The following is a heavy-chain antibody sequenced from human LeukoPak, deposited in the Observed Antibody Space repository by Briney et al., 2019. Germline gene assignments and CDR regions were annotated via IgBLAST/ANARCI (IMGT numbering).Heavy chain of an antibody. CDR2: ISFDGSEE. J-gene: IGHJ4*02. Sequence: GGSLRLSCAASGLTFNIYAIHWVRQAPGKGLDWVAVISFDGSEEYYADSVKGRFTISRDNSKNTLYPQMNSLRHDDTAVYYCATAPPRLGEGPQYEHDYWGQGTLVTVSS. CDR3: ATAPPRLGEGPQYEHDY. CDR1: GLTFNIYA. D-gene: IGHD3-9*01. V-gene: IGHV3-30*04.